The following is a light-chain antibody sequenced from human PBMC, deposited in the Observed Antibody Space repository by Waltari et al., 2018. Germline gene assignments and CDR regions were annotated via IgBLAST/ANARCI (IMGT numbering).Light chain of an antibody. CDR3: SSYAGGNNLL. CDR2: EVT. CDR1: NSAVGGYAY. V-gene: IGLV2-23*02. Sequence: QSALTQPASVSGSPGQSINLPCRGTNSAVGGYAYVSLYQHHPGKAPKLIIYEVTKGPSGVSNRFSGSKSGNTASLTISGLQPEDEADYYCSSYAGGNNLLFGGGTKVTVL. J-gene: IGLJ2*01.